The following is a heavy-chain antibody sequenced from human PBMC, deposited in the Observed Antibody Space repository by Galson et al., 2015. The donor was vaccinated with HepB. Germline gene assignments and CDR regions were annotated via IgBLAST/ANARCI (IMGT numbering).Heavy chain of an antibody. V-gene: IGHV3-30*04. J-gene: IGHJ4*02. CDR2: ISYDGSNK. D-gene: IGHD6-13*01. CDR1: GFTFSSYA. CDR3: ARALIAAAGANGIFDY. Sequence: SLRLSCAASGFTFSSYAMHWVRQAPGKGLEWVAVISYDGSNKYYADSVKGRFTISRDNSKNTLYLQMNSLRAEDTAVYYCARALIAAAGANGIFDYWGQGTLVTVPS.